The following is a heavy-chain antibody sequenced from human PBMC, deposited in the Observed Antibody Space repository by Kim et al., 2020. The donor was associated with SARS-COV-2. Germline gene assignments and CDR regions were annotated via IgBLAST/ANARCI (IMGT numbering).Heavy chain of an antibody. Sequence: GGSLRLSCAASGFTFSGYSMTWVRQAPGKGLEWVSSISRSSDYIFYADSVKGLFTISRDNAKNSLYLHMNSLRAEDTAVYYCAKDPIYCDIFTGYCTPFDFWGQGTLVTVSS. J-gene: IGHJ4*02. CDR2: ISRSSDYI. D-gene: IGHD3-9*01. V-gene: IGHV3-21*01. CDR1: GFTFSGYS. CDR3: AKDPIYCDIFTGYCTPFDF.